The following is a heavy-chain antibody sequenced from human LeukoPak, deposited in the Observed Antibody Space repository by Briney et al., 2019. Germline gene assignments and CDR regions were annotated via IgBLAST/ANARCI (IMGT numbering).Heavy chain of an antibody. CDR3: ARGYCSSTSCYAGFDY. V-gene: IGHV3-33*01. CDR1: GFTFSSYG. Sequence: PGRSLRLSCAASGFTFSSYGMRWVRQAPGKGLEWVAVIWYDGSNKYYADSVKGRFTISRDNSKNTLYLQMNSLRAEDTAVYYCARGYCSSTSCYAGFDYWGQGTLVTVSS. J-gene: IGHJ4*02. CDR2: IWYDGSNK. D-gene: IGHD2-2*01.